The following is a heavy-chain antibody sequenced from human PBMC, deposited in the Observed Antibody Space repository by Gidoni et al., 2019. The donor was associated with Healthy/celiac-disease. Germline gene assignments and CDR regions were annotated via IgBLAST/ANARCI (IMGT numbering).Heavy chain of an antibody. CDR2: IYYSGST. V-gene: IGHV4-30-4*01. D-gene: IGHD3-3*01. J-gene: IGHJ5*02. CDR3: ARGSDFWSGYYTGPGGAWFDP. CDR1: GGSISSGDYY. Sequence: QVQLQESGPGLVKPSQTLSLTCTVSGGSISSGDYYCRWIRQPPGKGLEWIGYIYYSGSTYYNPSLKSRVTISVDTSKNQFSLKLSSVTAADTAVYYCARGSDFWSGYYTGPGGAWFDPWGQGTLVTVSS.